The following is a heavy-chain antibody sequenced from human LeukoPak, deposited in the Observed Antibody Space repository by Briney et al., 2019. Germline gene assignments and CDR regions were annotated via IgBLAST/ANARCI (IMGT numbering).Heavy chain of an antibody. Sequence: SVKVSCKASGGTFSSYAISWVRQAPGQGLEWMGRIIPIFGTANYAQKFQGRVTITTDESTSTAYMELSSLRSEDTAVYYCARVLAYCGGDCAHFDYWGQGTLVTVSS. CDR2: IIPIFGTA. J-gene: IGHJ4*02. D-gene: IGHD2-21*02. V-gene: IGHV1-69*05. CDR3: ARVLAYCGGDCAHFDY. CDR1: GGTFSSYA.